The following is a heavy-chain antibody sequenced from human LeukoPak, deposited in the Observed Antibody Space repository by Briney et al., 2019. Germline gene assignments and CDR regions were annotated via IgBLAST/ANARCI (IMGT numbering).Heavy chain of an antibody. V-gene: IGHV4-34*01. CDR3: ASGRAKEGYNFHS. J-gene: IGHJ5*01. CDR1: GESFSGYF. Sequence: ASETLSLTCAVYGESFSGYFWSWIRQPPGKGLEWIGEISQSGSSNYNPSPKSRVTISADTSRNHFSLRLSSLTAADTAVYYCASGRAKEGYNFHSGGQGTLATAPS. D-gene: IGHD5-24*01. CDR2: ISQSGSS.